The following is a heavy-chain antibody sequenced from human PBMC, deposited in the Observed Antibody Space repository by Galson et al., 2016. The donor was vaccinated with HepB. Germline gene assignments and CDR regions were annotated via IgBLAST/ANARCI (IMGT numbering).Heavy chain of an antibody. V-gene: IGHV6-1*01. CDR2: TYYRSKWYN. CDR3: ARRSAPLGNFDI. Sequence: CAISGDSVSTNIASWNWIRQSPSRGLEWLGRTYYRSKWYNEYALSVRSRITITPDTSKNQFSLQLNSVPPEDTAVYFCARRSAPLGNFDIWGQGTAVTVSS. J-gene: IGHJ3*02. CDR1: GDSVSTNIAS. D-gene: IGHD2-15*01.